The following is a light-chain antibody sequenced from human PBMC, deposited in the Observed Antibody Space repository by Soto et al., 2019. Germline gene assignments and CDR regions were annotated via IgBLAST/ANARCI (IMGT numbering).Light chain of an antibody. V-gene: IGKV2-30*01. Sequence: DVVMTQSPLSLPVTLGQPASISCRSSQGLVYSDGNTYLTWFHQRPGQAPRCLIFRVSDRDSGVPDIFSGSGSGTDFTLKISRVEAEDVGVYYCMQGRHWPFTFGPGTKVDIK. J-gene: IGKJ3*01. CDR1: QGLVYSDGNTY. CDR2: RVS. CDR3: MQGRHWPFT.